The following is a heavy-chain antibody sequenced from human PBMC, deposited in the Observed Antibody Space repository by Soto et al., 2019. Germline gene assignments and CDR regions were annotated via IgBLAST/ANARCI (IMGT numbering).Heavy chain of an antibody. J-gene: IGHJ5*02. D-gene: IGHD6-19*01. CDR2: IYYSGST. V-gene: IGHV4-39*01. CDR3: ATWGPYSSGWYSSNWFDP. Sequence: PSETLSLTCTVSGGSISSSSYYWGWIHQPPGKGLEWIGSIYYSGSTYYNPSLKSRVTISVDTSKNQFSLKLSSVTAADTAVYYCATWGPYSSGWYSSNWFDPWGQGTLVTVSS. CDR1: GGSISSSSYY.